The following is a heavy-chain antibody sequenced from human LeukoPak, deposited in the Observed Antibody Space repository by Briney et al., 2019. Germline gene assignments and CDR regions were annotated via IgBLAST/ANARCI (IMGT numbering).Heavy chain of an antibody. D-gene: IGHD1-26*01. CDR3: ARGAIVGATDY. CDR2: ISSNGGTT. Sequence: GGSLRLSCVASGITFTNYAMGWVRQSPGKGLEWVSTISSNGGTTFYADSVKGRFTISRDSSKNTLYLQMNSLRAEDTAVYYCARGAIVGATDYWGQGTLVTVSS. CDR1: GITFTNYA. V-gene: IGHV3-23*01. J-gene: IGHJ4*02.